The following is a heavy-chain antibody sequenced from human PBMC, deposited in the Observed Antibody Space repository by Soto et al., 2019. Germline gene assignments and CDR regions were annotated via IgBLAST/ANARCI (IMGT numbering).Heavy chain of an antibody. CDR2: ISTYNGNT. CDR3: ARDPGYSTTWHQAFDI. V-gene: IGHV1-18*01. Sequence: QVQLVQSGAEVKKPGASVKVSCKDSGYTFTSYGISWVRQAPGQGPAWMGRISTYNGNTNYVQKLQGRVTMTTDTATNTAYMELRSLRYDDTAVYYCARDPGYSTTWHQAFDIWGQGTMVTVSS. D-gene: IGHD6-13*01. J-gene: IGHJ3*02. CDR1: GYTFTSYG.